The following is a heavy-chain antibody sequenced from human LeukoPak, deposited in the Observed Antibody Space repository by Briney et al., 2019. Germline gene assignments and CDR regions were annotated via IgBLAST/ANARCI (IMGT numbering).Heavy chain of an antibody. Sequence: PSETLSLTCTVSGGSVSSGSYYWSWIRQPPGKGLEWIGYIYYSGSTNYNPSLKSRVTISVDTSKNQFSLKLSSVTAADTAVYYCAKWYARDGYSYDQGSYYYYGMDVWGQGTTVTVSS. D-gene: IGHD5-24*01. J-gene: IGHJ6*02. V-gene: IGHV4-61*01. CDR1: GGSVSSGSYY. CDR3: AKWYARDGYSYDQGSYYYYGMDV. CDR2: IYYSGST.